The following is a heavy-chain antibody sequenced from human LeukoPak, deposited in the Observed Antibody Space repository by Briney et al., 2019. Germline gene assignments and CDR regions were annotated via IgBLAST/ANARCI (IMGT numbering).Heavy chain of an antibody. CDR3: ARGARHEFWSGS. Sequence: GSLKLSCEASGLTLRRYWMNWIRQAPGKGLEWMANIKEDGSEKYYVDSVKGRFTISRDNAKNTFYLQMSSLSGDDTAVYYCARGARHEFWSGSWGRGTLVIVSS. V-gene: IGHV3-7*02. CDR1: GLTLRRYW. CDR2: IKEDGSEK. J-gene: IGHJ5*02. D-gene: IGHD3-3*01.